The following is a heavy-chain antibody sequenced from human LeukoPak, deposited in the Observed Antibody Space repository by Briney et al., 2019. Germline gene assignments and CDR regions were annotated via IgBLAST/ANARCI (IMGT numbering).Heavy chain of an antibody. V-gene: IGHV3-30*18. J-gene: IGHJ6*04. CDR3: AKGGYGDYADYYYYGMDV. CDR1: GFTFSSYG. CDR2: ISYDGSNK. D-gene: IGHD4-17*01. Sequence: PGGSLRLSCAASGFTFSSYGMHWVRQAPGKGLEWVAVISYDGSNKYYADSVKGRFTISRDNSKSTLYLQMNSLRAEDTAVYYCAKGGYGDYADYYYYGMDVWGKGTTVTVSS.